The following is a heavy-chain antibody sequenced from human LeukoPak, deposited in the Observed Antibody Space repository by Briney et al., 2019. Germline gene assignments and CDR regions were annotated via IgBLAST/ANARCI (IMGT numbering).Heavy chain of an antibody. CDR1: GFTFDDYA. V-gene: IGHV3-9*01. Sequence: SLRLSCAASGFTFDDYAMHWVRQAPGKGLEWVSGISWNSGSIGYADSVKGRFTISRDNAKNSLYLQMNSLRAEDTALYYCAKGFCDYGAIDYWGQGTLVTVSS. D-gene: IGHD4/OR15-4a*01. CDR3: AKGFCDYGAIDY. J-gene: IGHJ4*02. CDR2: ISWNSGSI.